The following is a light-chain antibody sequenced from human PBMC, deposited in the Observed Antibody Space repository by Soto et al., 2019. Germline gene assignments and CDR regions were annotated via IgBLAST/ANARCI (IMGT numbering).Light chain of an antibody. CDR2: AAS. V-gene: IGKV1-27*01. CDR1: QAISNY. Sequence: DIQMTQSPSSLSASVGDRVTITCRATQAISNYLAWYQQKPGKDPKLLIYAASTLQSGFPSRFSGRGSGTDFTLAISCLQPEDVATDSCQKYNSAPLSFGPGTKVDIK. J-gene: IGKJ3*01. CDR3: QKYNSAPLS.